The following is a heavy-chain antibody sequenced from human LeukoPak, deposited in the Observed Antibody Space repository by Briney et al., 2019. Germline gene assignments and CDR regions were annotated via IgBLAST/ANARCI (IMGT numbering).Heavy chain of an antibody. Sequence: ASVKVSCKASGYTFTSYGITWVRQAPGQGLEWMGWISGYNGNTNYAQKFQGRVTMTTDTSTSTVYMELRSLRSDDTAVYYCARGTREGYSYGRYYFDYWGQGTLVTVSS. CDR2: ISGYNGNT. CDR1: GYTFTSYG. D-gene: IGHD5-18*01. J-gene: IGHJ4*02. V-gene: IGHV1-18*01. CDR3: ARGTREGYSYGRYYFDY.